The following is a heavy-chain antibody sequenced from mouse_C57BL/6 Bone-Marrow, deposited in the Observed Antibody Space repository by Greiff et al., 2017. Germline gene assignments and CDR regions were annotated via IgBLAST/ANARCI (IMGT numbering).Heavy chain of an antibody. CDR1: GYTFTSYW. D-gene: IGHD2-3*01. CDR3: ARDDGYYVWYFDV. V-gene: IGHV1-64*01. J-gene: IGHJ1*03. Sequence: VQLPQPGAELVKPGASVKLSCKASGYTFTSYWMHWVKQRPGQGLEWIGMIHPNSGSTNYNEKFKSKATLTVDKSSSTAYMQLSSLTSEDSAVYYCARDDGYYVWYFDVWGTGTTVTVSS. CDR2: IHPNSGST.